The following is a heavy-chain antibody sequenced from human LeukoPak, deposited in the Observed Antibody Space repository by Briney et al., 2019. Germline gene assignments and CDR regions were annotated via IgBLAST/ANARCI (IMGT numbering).Heavy chain of an antibody. CDR3: ARDDLALVENFDY. D-gene: IGHD2-21*02. J-gene: IGHJ4*02. CDR2: FSASGVRT. Sequence: GGSLRLSCAASGFTFSNYDMNWVRQAPGKGLEWVSGFSASGVRTYYADSVKGRFTISRDNSKSTLYLQMNSLRAEDTAVYYCARDDLALVENFDYWGQGTLVTVSS. CDR1: GFTFSNYD. V-gene: IGHV3-23*01.